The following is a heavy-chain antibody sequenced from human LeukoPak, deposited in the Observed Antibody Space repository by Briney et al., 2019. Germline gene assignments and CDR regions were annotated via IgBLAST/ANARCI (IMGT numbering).Heavy chain of an antibody. CDR1: GFTFSSYA. Sequence: GGSLRLSCAASGFTFSSYAMSWVRQAPGKGLEWVSAISGSGGSTYYAASVKGRFTISRDNSKNTLYLQMNSLRAEDTAVYYCANASKSVGSGYFDYWGQGTLVTVSS. V-gene: IGHV3-23*01. D-gene: IGHD6-25*01. CDR2: ISGSGGST. J-gene: IGHJ4*02. CDR3: ANASKSVGSGYFDY.